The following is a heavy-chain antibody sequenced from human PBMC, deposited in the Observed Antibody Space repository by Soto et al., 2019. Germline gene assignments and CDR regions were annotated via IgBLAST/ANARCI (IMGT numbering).Heavy chain of an antibody. Sequence: EVQLVESGGGLVQPGGSLRLSCAASGFTFSSYSMNWVRQAPGKGLEWVSYISSSSSTIYYADSVKGRFTISRDNAKNLLYLQMNSLRDEDTAVYYCAREGVGMDVWGLGTTVTVSS. CDR3: AREGVGMDV. CDR2: ISSSSSTI. J-gene: IGHJ6*02. D-gene: IGHD3-10*01. CDR1: GFTFSSYS. V-gene: IGHV3-48*02.